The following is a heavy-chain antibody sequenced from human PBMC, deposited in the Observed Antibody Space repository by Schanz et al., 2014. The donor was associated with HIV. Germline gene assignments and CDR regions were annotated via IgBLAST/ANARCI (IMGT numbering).Heavy chain of an antibody. CDR1: GLTFSSYG. D-gene: IGHD3-3*01. CDR2: ISYDGSDK. CDR3: AKDQGYDFWSGYYNYYGMDV. J-gene: IGHJ6*02. Sequence: QVQLVESGGGVVQPGRSLRLSCAASGLTFSSYGMHWVRQAPGKGLEWVAVISYDGSDKYYADSVKGRFTISRDNSKNTLYLQMNSLRAEDTAVYYCAKDQGYDFWSGYYNYYGMDVWGQGTTVTVSS. V-gene: IGHV3-30*18.